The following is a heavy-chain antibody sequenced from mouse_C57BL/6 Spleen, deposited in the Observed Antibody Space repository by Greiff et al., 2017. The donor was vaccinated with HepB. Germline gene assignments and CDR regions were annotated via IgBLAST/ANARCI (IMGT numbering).Heavy chain of an antibody. Sequence: EVKLVESGGGLVKPGGSLKLSCAASGFTFSSYTMSWVRQTPEKRLEWVATISGGGGNTYYPDSVKGRCTISRDNAKNTLYLQMSSLRSEDTALYYCARRGGNYVGWYFDVWGTGTTVTVSS. J-gene: IGHJ1*03. D-gene: IGHD2-1*01. V-gene: IGHV5-9*01. CDR1: GFTFSSYT. CDR3: ARRGGNYVGWYFDV. CDR2: ISGGGGNT.